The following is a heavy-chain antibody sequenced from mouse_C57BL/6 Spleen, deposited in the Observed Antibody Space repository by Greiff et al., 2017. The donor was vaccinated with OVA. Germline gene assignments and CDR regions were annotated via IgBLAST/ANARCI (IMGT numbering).Heavy chain of an antibody. J-gene: IGHJ3*01. CDR3: AREDYDQFAY. V-gene: IGHV3-6*01. CDR2: ISYDGSN. CDR1: GYSITSGYY. D-gene: IGHD2-4*01. Sequence: EVQLQQSGPGLVKPSQSLSLTCSVTGYSITSGYYWNWIRQLPGNKLEWMGYISYDGSNNYNPSLKNRISITRDTSKNQFFLKLNSVTTEDTATYYCAREDYDQFAYWGQGTLVTVSA.